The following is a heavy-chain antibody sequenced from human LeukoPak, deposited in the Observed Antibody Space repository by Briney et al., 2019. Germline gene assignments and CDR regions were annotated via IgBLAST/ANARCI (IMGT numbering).Heavy chain of an antibody. Sequence: GGSLRLSCTASGFNFGIYGMHWVRQAPGKGLEWVAVMWDDGTNEYYVESVKGRFTISRDNGKRTLYLQMNSLRAEDTAVYYCARLDSGYYYFDYWGQGTLVTVSS. D-gene: IGHD3-22*01. CDR3: ARLDSGYYYFDY. V-gene: IGHV3-33*01. CDR2: MWDDGTNE. CDR1: GFNFGIYG. J-gene: IGHJ4*02.